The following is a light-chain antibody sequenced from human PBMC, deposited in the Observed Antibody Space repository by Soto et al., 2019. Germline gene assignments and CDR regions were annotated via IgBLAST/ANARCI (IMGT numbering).Light chain of an antibody. Sequence: DIQMTQSPATLSASVGDRVTITCRASQSVRSWLAWYQQKPGTAPKLLIFGASRLESGIPSRFSGSASGTEFTLTIASLQPDDFATYYCQQYETLLVTFGPGTKVDIK. CDR1: QSVRSW. V-gene: IGKV1-5*01. CDR3: QQYETLLVT. J-gene: IGKJ1*01. CDR2: GAS.